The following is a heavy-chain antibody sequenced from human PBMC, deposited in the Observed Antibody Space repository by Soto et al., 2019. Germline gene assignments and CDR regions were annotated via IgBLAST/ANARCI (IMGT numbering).Heavy chain of an antibody. CDR3: ARGDCVGGTCYSLAGSFYYYMDV. V-gene: IGHV3-74*01. D-gene: IGHD2-15*01. CDR2: INSDGSVS. Sequence: EVQLVESGGGLVQPGGSLRLSCAASGFTFSHYWMYWVRQAPGKGLVWVSRINSDGSVSSYADSVKDRLTISRDNVKNTLYLQMDSLRAEDTAVYYCARGDCVGGTCYSLAGSFYYYMDVWGKGTTVTVFS. J-gene: IGHJ6*03. CDR1: GFTFSHYW.